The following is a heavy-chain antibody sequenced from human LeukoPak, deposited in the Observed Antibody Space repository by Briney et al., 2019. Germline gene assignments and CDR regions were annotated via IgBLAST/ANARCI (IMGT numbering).Heavy chain of an antibody. CDR2: IRSKPNSYAT. CDR3: TRTYDNGMDV. V-gene: IGHV3-73*01. D-gene: IGHD3-22*01. CDR1: GFTFSGSA. Sequence: GGSLRLSCAASGFTFSGSAMHWVRQASGIGLEWVGRIRSKPNSYATAYGASVKGRFTISRDDSKNTAYLQMNSLKTEDTAVYYCTRTYDNGMDVWGQGTTVTVSS. J-gene: IGHJ6*02.